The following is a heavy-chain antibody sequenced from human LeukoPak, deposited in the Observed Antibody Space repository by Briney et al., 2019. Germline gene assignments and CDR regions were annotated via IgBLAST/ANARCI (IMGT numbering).Heavy chain of an antibody. Sequence: KVSCKASGYTFTSYGINWVRQMPGKGLEWMGIIYPGDSGTRYSPSFQGQVTISADKSISTAYLQWSSLKASDTAMYYCARRYYYGSGSYLYYFDYWGQGTLVTVSS. CDR2: IYPGDSGT. CDR1: GYTFTSYG. J-gene: IGHJ4*02. CDR3: ARRYYYGSGSYLYYFDY. D-gene: IGHD3-10*01. V-gene: IGHV5-51*01.